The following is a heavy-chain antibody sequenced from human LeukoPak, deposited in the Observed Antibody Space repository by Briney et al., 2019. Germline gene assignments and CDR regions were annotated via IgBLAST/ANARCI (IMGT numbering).Heavy chain of an antibody. Sequence: GGSLRLSCAASGFTFSSYWMNWVRQAPGKGPEWVSYISSGGSTIYYADSVKGRFTISRDNADNSLYLQMNSLRDEDTAVYYCARDESGSGSFFNFWGQGTLVTVSS. CDR1: GFTFSSYW. CDR3: ARDESGSGSFFNF. D-gene: IGHD3-10*01. J-gene: IGHJ4*02. CDR2: ISSGGSTI. V-gene: IGHV3-48*02.